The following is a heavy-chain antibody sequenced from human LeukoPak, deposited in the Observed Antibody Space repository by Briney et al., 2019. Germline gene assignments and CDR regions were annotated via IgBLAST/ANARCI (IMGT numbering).Heavy chain of an antibody. V-gene: IGHV3-53*01. J-gene: IGHJ3*02. Sequence: GGSLRLSCAASGFTVSSNHMSRVRQAPGKGLEWVSVIYSAGSTYYADSVKGRFTISRDNSKNTLYLQMNSLRAEDTAIYYCARDLGRYDSNQGPLDAFDIWGQGTMVTVSS. CDR2: IYSAGST. CDR3: ARDLGRYDSNQGPLDAFDI. D-gene: IGHD3-22*01. CDR1: GFTVSSNH.